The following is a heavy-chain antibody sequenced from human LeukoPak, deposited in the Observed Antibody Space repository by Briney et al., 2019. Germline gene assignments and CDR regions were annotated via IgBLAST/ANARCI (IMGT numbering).Heavy chain of an antibody. CDR1: GFIFSAYT. J-gene: IGHJ4*02. V-gene: IGHV3-30*04. CDR3: ARVRSDYGDYGGLD. D-gene: IGHD4-17*01. CDR2: ISYDGTNK. Sequence: GGSLRLSCAASGFIFSAYTMHWVRQAPGKGLEWVALISYDGTNKDYADSVKGRFTISRDNAKNSLYLQMNSLRAEDTAVYYCARVRSDYGDYGGLDWGQGTLVTVSS.